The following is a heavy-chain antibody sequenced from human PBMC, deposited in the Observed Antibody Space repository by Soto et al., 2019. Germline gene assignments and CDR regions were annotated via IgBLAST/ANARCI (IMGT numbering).Heavy chain of an antibody. CDR2: INSDGSST. J-gene: IGHJ4*02. D-gene: IGHD6-19*01. Sequence: EVHLVESGGGVVQPGGSLRLSCAVSGFTFSTYWMHWVRQAPGKGLGWVSHINSDGSSTSYADSVKGRFTISRDNAKNTLYLQMNSLGAEDTAVYYCAIAVAGTVFDYWGQGTLVTVSS. CDR1: GFTFSTYW. V-gene: IGHV3-74*01. CDR3: AIAVAGTVFDY.